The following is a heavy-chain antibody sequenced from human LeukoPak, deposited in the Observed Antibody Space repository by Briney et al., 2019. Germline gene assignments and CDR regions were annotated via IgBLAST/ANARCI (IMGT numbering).Heavy chain of an antibody. CDR2: ISGSGGST. J-gene: IGHJ6*02. V-gene: IGHV3-23*01. Sequence: GGSLRLSCAASGFTFSSYAMSWVRQAPGKGLEWVSAISGSGGSTYYADSVKGRFTISRDNSKNTLYLQMNSLRAGDTAVYYCARVLHPEEQWLVPDYYYGMDVWGQGTTVTVSS. CDR1: GFTFSSYA. CDR3: ARVLHPEEQWLVPDYYYGMDV. D-gene: IGHD6-19*01.